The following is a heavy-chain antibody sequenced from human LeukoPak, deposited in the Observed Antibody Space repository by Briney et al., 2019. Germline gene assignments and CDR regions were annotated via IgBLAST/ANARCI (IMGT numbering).Heavy chain of an antibody. CDR1: GYTFTNYY. D-gene: IGHD2-21*02. CDR3: AKDDVTYCAVDCYWGGY. CDR2: INPSGGST. V-gene: IGHV1-46*01. Sequence: ASVKVSCKASGYTFTNYYMQWVRQAPGQGLEWMGLINPSGGSTSYAQTFQGRVTMTWDTSTSTVYMELSSLRAEDTAVYYCAKDDVTYCAVDCYWGGYWGQGTLVTVPS. J-gene: IGHJ4*02.